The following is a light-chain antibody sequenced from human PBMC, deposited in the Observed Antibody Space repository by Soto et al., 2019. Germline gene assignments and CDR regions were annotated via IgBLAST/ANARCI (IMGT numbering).Light chain of an antibody. CDR3: ASYTTSSAFVV. CDR1: SSDVGSYDS. Sequence: QSALTQPPSVSASPGQSVTISCTGTSSDVGSYDSVSWYQQPPGTAPKLMIYEVSNRPSGVPDRFSGSKSGNTASLTISGLQAEDEADYFCASYTTSSAFVVFGGGTKLTVL. J-gene: IGLJ2*01. CDR2: EVS. V-gene: IGLV2-18*02.